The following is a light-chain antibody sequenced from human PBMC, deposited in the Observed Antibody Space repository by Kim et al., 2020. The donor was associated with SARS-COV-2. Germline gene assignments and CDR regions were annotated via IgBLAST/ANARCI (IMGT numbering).Light chain of an antibody. J-gene: IGLJ3*02. CDR3: NSRDSTGNHVV. CDR2: GKN. V-gene: IGLV3-19*01. Sequence: GQTVRITCQGDILRTYYATWYQQKPGQAPVLVIYGKNNRPSGIPDRFSGSSSGNTASLTIIGAQAEDEAAYYCNSRDSTGNHVVFGGGTQLTVL. CDR1: ILRTYY.